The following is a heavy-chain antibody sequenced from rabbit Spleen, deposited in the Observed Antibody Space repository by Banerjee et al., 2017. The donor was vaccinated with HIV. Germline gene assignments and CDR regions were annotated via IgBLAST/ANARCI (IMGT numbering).Heavy chain of an antibody. D-gene: IGHD1-1*01. V-gene: IGHV1S45*01. CDR1: GVSLSSNW. CDR3: TRDDGSGHYIDGYFNL. Sequence: QEKLVESGGDLVKPGASLTLTCTASGVSLSSNWICWVRQAPGKGLEWIACIDTSNGDTDYANWPKGRFTISKASSTTVTLQMTSLTAADTATYFCTRDDGSGHYIDGYFNLWGPGTLVNVS. J-gene: IGHJ4*01. CDR2: IDTSNGDT.